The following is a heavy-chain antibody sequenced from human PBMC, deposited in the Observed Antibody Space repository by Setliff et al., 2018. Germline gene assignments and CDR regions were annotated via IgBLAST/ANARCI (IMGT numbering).Heavy chain of an antibody. CDR2: INHRGST. CDR1: GGTFSDYY. Sequence: PSETLSLTCAAYGGTFSDYYWTWIRQPPGKGLEWVGEINHRGSTTYNPSLKSRVTISVDTSKNQISLRLSSVTAADTAVYYCARTGTYRYFDYWGQGALVTVSS. D-gene: IGHD1-1*01. V-gene: IGHV4-34*01. J-gene: IGHJ4*02. CDR3: ARTGTYRYFDY.